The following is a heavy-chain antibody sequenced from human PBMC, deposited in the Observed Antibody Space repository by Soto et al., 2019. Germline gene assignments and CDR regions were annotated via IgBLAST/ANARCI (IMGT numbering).Heavy chain of an antibody. D-gene: IGHD3-22*01. J-gene: IGHJ5*02. CDR1: GGTFTYYG. V-gene: IGHV1-69*01. Sequence: QVQLVQSGAEVKRPGSSVKLSCKASGGTFTYYGISWVRQAPGQGLEWMGGIIPIIGPATYAQKFQGRLTITAYQSTSKAYMELSSRGSEDTALYYWARYLGTTIAGPPMRETYGWLDPCGPGTLVTVSS. CDR3: ARYLGTTIAGPPMRETYGWLDP. CDR2: IIPIIGPA.